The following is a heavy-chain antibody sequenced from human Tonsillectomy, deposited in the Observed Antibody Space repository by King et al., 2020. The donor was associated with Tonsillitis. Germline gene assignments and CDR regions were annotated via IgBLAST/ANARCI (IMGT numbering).Heavy chain of an antibody. CDR3: ARNKEHFDY. D-gene: IGHD1-1*01. Sequence: QLQESGPGLVKPSETLSLTCGVSGPPISSGFYWGWIRQPPGKGLEWIGSVYHTGSTYYNPSLQSRVTISVDTSKNQFSLKLNSVTAADTAVYYCARNKEHFDYWGQGTLVTVSS. J-gene: IGHJ4*02. V-gene: IGHV4-38-2*01. CDR1: GPPISSGFY. CDR2: VYHTGST.